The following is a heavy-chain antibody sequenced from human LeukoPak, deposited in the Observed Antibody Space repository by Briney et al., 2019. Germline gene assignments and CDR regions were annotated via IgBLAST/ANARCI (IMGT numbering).Heavy chain of an antibody. CDR2: IKSKTDGGTT. CDR3: AKGLSGSYPVDF. D-gene: IGHD1-26*01. V-gene: IGHV3-15*01. J-gene: IGHJ4*02. CDR1: GFTFSNAW. Sequence: GGSLRLSCAASGFTFSNAWMSWVRQAPGKGLEWVGRIKSKTDGGTTDYAAPVKGRFTISRDNSKNTLYLQMNSLRAEDTAVYYCAKGLSGSYPVDFWGQGTLVTVSS.